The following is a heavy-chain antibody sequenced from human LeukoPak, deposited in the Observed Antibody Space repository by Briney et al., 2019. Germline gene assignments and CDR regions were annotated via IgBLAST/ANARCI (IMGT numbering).Heavy chain of an antibody. CDR1: GFTVSSNY. CDR2: IYSGGST. CDR3: ARVNGVVILDY. D-gene: IGHD3-3*01. V-gene: IGHV3-53*01. Sequence: GGSPRLSCAASGFTVSSNYMSWVRRAPGKGLEWVSVIYSGGSTYYADSVKGRFTISRDNSKNTLYLQMNSLRAEDTAVYYCARVNGVVILDYWGQGTLVTVSS. J-gene: IGHJ4*02.